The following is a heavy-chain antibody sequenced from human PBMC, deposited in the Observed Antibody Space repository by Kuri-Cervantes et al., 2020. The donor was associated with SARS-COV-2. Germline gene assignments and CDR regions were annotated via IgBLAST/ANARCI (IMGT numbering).Heavy chain of an antibody. CDR2: INAGNGNT. V-gene: IGHV1-3*01. CDR3: ARGGDFWYFYYGMDV. D-gene: IGHD3-3*01. J-gene: IGHJ6*02. Sequence: ASVKVSCKASGYTFTSYAMHWVRQAPGQRLEWMGWINAGNGNTKYSQKFQGRVTITRDTSASTAYMKLSSLRSEDTAVYYCARGGDFWYFYYGMDVWGQGTTVTVSS. CDR1: GYTFTSYA.